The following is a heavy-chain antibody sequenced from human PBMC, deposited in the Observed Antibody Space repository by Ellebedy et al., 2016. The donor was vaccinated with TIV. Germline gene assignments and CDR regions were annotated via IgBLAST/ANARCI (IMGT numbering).Heavy chain of an antibody. J-gene: IGHJ5*02. CDR2: ISWNSGSI. D-gene: IGHD6-13*01. Sequence: SLKISXAASGFTFDDYAMHWVRQAPGKGLEWVSGISWNSGSIGYADSVKGRFTISRDNAKNSLYLQMNSLRAEDTALYYCAKADSGIAAAGILNPWGQGTLVTVSS. V-gene: IGHV3-9*01. CDR1: GFTFDDYA. CDR3: AKADSGIAAAGILNP.